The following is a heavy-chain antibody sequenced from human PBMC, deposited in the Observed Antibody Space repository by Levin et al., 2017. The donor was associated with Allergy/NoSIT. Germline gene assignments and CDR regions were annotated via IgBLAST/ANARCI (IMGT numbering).Heavy chain of an antibody. Sequence: SETLSLTCTVSGGSISSYYWSWIRQPPGKGLEWIGYIYYSGSTNYNPSLKSRVTISVDTSKNQFSLKLSSVTAADTAVYYCARVERGLTWFDPWGQGTLVTVSS. V-gene: IGHV4-59*01. D-gene: IGHD1-1*01. CDR1: GGSISSYY. J-gene: IGHJ5*02. CDR2: IYYSGST. CDR3: ARVERGLTWFDP.